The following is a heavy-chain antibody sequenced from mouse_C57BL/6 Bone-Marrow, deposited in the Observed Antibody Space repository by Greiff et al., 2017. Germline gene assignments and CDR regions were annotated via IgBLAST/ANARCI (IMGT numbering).Heavy chain of an antibody. D-gene: IGHD1-1*01. V-gene: IGHV1-81*01. J-gene: IGHJ1*03. CDR2: IYPRSGNT. CDR3: ARHLYYYGSSHWYFDV. Sequence: VQLQESGAELMKPGASVKLSCKASGYTFTSYGISWVKQRTGQGLEWIGEIYPRSGNTYYNEKFKGKATLTADKSSSTAYMELRSLTSEDSAVYFGARHLYYYGSSHWYFDVWGTGTTVTVSS. CDR1: GYTFTSYG.